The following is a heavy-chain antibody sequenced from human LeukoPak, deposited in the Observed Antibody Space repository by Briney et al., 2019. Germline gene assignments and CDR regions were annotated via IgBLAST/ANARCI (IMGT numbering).Heavy chain of an antibody. V-gene: IGHV1-2*02. D-gene: IGHD2-2*01. CDR1: GYTFTGYY. J-gene: IGHJ4*02. CDR2: INPNSGGT. CDR3: ATLCSSTSCKDTRFDY. Sequence: GASVKVSCKASGYTFTGYYMHWVRQAPGQGLEWMGWINPNSGGTNYAQKFQGRVTMTRDTSISTAYMELSRLRSDDTAVYYCATLCSSTSCKDTRFDYWGQGTLVTVSS.